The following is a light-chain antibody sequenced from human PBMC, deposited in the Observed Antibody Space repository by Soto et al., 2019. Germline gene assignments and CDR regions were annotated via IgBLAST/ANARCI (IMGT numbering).Light chain of an antibody. CDR3: AAWDDSLSGLGV. CDR2: RNN. Sequence: QSVLTQPPSASGTPGQRVTISCSGSSSNIGSTYVYWYQQLPGAAPKLLIYRNNQRPSGVPDRFSGSKSGTSASLAISGLRSEAEADYYCAAWDDSLSGLGVFGGGTKVTVL. J-gene: IGLJ3*02. CDR1: SSNIGSTY. V-gene: IGLV1-47*01.